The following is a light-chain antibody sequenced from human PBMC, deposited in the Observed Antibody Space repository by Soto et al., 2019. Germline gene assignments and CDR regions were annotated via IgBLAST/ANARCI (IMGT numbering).Light chain of an antibody. V-gene: IGLV1-40*01. CDR2: GST. CDR1: ISNIGAGFD. J-gene: IGLJ2*01. CDR3: SSYAGSNNLV. Sequence: QSVLTQPPSLSGAPGQRVTISCTGDISNIGAGFDVHWYQHLPGTAPKLLIYGSTNRPSGVPDRFSGSKSGTSASLAITGLQAEDEADYYCSSYAGSNNLVFGGGTQLTVL.